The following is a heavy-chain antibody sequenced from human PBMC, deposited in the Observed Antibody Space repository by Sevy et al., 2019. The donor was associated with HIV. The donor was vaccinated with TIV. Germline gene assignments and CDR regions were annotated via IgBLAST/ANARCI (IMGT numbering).Heavy chain of an antibody. CDR2: ISDSGAGT. CDR3: AKDRGIMWIS. CDR1: GFTFSSYA. Sequence: GSLRLSCAASGFTFSSYAMSWVRQAPGRGLEWVSAISDSGAGTYYADSVKGRFTISRDNSKNTLYLQINSLRAEDTAVYYCAKDRGIMWISWGQGTLVTVSS. D-gene: IGHD3-10*01. V-gene: IGHV3-23*01. J-gene: IGHJ5*02.